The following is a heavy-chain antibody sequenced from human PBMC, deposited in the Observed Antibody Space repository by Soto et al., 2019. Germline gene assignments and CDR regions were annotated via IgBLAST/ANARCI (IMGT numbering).Heavy chain of an antibody. J-gene: IGHJ6*02. D-gene: IGHD3-10*01. CDR3: ARDTREITRVRGVIPYYIYHMDV. Sequence: QVQLAQSGAEVKKRGSSVKVSCRVSGGTFNNYAISWVRQAPGEGLEWMGGIIPAFGTPKYAQRFQDRVTISADVYAATAYMELTSLRSDGTAVYYCARDTREITRVRGVIPYYIYHMDVWGPGTTVAVSS. V-gene: IGHV1-69*01. CDR1: GGTFNNYA. CDR2: IIPAFGTP.